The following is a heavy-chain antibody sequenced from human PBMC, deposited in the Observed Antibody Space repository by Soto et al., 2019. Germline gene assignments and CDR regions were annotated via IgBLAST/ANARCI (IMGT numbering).Heavy chain of an antibody. J-gene: IGHJ4*02. CDR1: GFTFSSYS. Sequence: GGSLRLSCAASGFTFSSYSMNWVRQAPGKGLEWVSYISSSSSTIYYADSVKGRFTISRDNSKNSLYLQMNSLRDEDTAVYYCARGPRGVWVYASAPPNYWGQGTLVTVSS. CDR3: ARGPRGVWVYASAPPNY. V-gene: IGHV3-48*02. CDR2: ISSSSSTI. D-gene: IGHD3-16*01.